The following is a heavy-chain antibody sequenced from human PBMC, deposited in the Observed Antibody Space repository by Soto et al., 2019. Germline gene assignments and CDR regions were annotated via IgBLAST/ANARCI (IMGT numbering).Heavy chain of an antibody. CDR2: INAGNGNT. V-gene: IGHV1-3*05. D-gene: IGHD6-19*01. Sequence: QVQLVQSGAEEKKPGASVKVSCKASGYSFTSYAMHWVRQAPGQRLEWMGWINAGNGNTKYSQKFQGRVTITRDTSASTAYMEQSSLRSEDTAMYYCARAVAVPASCDYWGQGTLGTVSS. CDR1: GYSFTSYA. J-gene: IGHJ4*02. CDR3: ARAVAVPASCDY.